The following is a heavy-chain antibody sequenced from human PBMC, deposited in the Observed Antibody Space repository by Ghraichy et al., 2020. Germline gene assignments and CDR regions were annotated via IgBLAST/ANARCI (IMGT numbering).Heavy chain of an antibody. CDR1: GFTFSSYS. J-gene: IGHJ6*02. V-gene: IGHV3-48*02. Sequence: GGSLRLSCVGSGFTFSSYSMNWVRQSPGKGLEWVSYITSSSRNTFYADSVKGRFTISSDNAQNSLSLQMNSLRDEDTAVYYCARGSRVVRFYYYDGMDVWGPGTTVTGSS. CDR3: ARGSRVVRFYYYDGMDV. CDR2: ITSSSRNT. D-gene: IGHD4-23*01.